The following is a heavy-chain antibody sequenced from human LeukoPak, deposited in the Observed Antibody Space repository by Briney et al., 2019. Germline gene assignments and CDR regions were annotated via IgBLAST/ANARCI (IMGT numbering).Heavy chain of an antibody. Sequence: PGGSLRLSCAASGFTFSSYAMSWVRQAPGKGLKWVSAISGSGGSTYYADSVKGRFTISRDNSKNALYLQMNSLRAEDTAVYYCAKSPRSKTIFGVVLYYFDYWGQGTLVTVSS. J-gene: IGHJ4*02. D-gene: IGHD3-3*01. V-gene: IGHV3-23*01. CDR1: GFTFSSYA. CDR2: ISGSGGST. CDR3: AKSPRSKTIFGVVLYYFDY.